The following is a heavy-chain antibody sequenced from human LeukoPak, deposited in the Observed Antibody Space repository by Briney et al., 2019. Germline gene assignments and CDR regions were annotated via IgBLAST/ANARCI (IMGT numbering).Heavy chain of an antibody. CDR1: GGSISSYY. V-gene: IGHV4-59*08. Sequence: SETLSLTCTVSGGSISSYYWSWIRQPPGKGLEWIGYIYYSGSTNYNPSLKSRATISVDTSKNQFSLKLSSVTAADTAVYYCARQSGYSYGPNFDYWGQGTLVTVSS. CDR2: IYYSGST. CDR3: ARQSGYSYGPNFDY. D-gene: IGHD5-18*01. J-gene: IGHJ4*02.